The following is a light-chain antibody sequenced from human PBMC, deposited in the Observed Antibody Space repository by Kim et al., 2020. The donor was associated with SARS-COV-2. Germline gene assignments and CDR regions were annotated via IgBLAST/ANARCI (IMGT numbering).Light chain of an antibody. CDR3: ASYTSSSAYV. CDR2: DVS. CDR1: YNY. Sequence: YNYVSSCQQHPGQAPKLILYDVSKRPSGVSNRFSGSKSANTASLTISGLLAEDGADYYCASYTSSSAYVFGTGTKVTVL. V-gene: IGLV2-14*03. J-gene: IGLJ1*01.